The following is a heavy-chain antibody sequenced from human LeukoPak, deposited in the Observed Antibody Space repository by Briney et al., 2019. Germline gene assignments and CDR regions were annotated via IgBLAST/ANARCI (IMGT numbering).Heavy chain of an antibody. CDR1: GMTFSNYW. D-gene: IGHD6-6*01. CDR3: ARRYSTSSVEDFDY. V-gene: IGHV3-7*01. Sequence: GGSLRLSYAVSGMTFSNYWMSWFRQTPGKGLEWVANIKKDGREIYYMDSVKGRFTISRDNAKNSLYLQMNSLRAEDTAVYYCARRYSTSSVEDFDYWGQGTLVTVSS. CDR2: IKKDGREI. J-gene: IGHJ4*02.